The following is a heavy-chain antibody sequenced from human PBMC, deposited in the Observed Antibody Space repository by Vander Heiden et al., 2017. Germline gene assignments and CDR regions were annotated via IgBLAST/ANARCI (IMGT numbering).Heavy chain of an antibody. J-gene: IGHJ4*02. CDR2: IYHSGST. CDR3: ARDRYYYDSSGYFPRGPYFDY. D-gene: IGHD3-22*01. V-gene: IGHV4-4*02. Sequence: QVQLQESGPGLVKPSGTLSLTCAVSGGSISRSTWWSWVRQPPGKGLEWIGEIYHSGSTNYNPSLKSRVTISVDKSKNQFSLKLSSVTAADTAVYYCARDRYYYDSSGYFPRGPYFDYWGQGTLVTVSS. CDR1: GGSISRSTW.